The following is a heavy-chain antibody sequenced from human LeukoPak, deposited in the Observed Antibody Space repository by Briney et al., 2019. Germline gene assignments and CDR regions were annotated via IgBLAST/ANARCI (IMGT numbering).Heavy chain of an antibody. CDR2: TNPHTGQT. CDR3: VRVTSGRMDFDY. J-gene: IGHJ4*02. D-gene: IGHD6-19*01. Sequence: ASVKVSCKASGYTFITYHINWVRQVPGQGPEWMGWTNPHTGQTGYVLKFQGRVTMTRDTSISTAYMELNSLTSDDTAVYFCVRVTSGRMDFDYWGQGTLVTVSS. CDR1: GYTFITYH. V-gene: IGHV1-8*01.